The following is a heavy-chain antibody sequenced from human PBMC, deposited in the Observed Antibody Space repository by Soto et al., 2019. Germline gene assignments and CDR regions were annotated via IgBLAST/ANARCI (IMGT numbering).Heavy chain of an antibody. J-gene: IGHJ6*02. CDR1: GYPFTSYG. CDR2: ISAYDGNT. Sequence: QVQLVQSGAAVKKPGASVKVSCKASGYPFTSYGISWVRQAPGQGLEWMGWISAYDGNTNYAQKLQGRGTMTTDRATSKAYMELRSLRSDDTAVYFCARVIVRGQEPYYYYYYGMDVWGQGTTVTVSS. D-gene: IGHD1-26*01. CDR3: ARVIVRGQEPYYYYYYGMDV. V-gene: IGHV1-18*01.